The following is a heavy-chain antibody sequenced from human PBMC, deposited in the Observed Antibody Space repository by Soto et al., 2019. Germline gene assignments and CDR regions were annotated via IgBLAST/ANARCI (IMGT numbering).Heavy chain of an antibody. CDR3: ARAGSENDY. CDR2: IKQDGSER. CDR1: GFTFSNYW. V-gene: IGHV3-7*05. J-gene: IGHJ4*02. D-gene: IGHD3-10*01. Sequence: EVQLVESGGGLVQPEGSLRLSCAASGFTFSNYWMSWVRQAPGKGLEWVANIKQDGSERNYVDSVKGRFTISRDNAKNSLYLQLNSLRAEDTAVYYCARAGSENDYWGQGTLVTVSS.